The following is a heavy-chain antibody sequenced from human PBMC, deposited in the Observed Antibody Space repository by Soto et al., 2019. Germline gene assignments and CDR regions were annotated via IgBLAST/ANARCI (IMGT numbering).Heavy chain of an antibody. Sequence: EVQLLDSGGGLAQPGGSLRLSCAASGFTFSNYAMTWVRQAPGKGLEWVSIITGNGGSTYYADSVKGRFTISRDNSQNTLYLQMNSLRVEDTAVYYCAKLPLGYCNGGTCYRYFDYWGQGTLVTVSS. CDR2: ITGNGGST. CDR3: AKLPLGYCNGGTCYRYFDY. D-gene: IGHD2-15*01. J-gene: IGHJ4*02. V-gene: IGHV3-23*01. CDR1: GFTFSNYA.